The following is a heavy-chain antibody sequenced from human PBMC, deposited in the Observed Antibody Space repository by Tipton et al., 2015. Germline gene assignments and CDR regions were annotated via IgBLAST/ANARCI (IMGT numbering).Heavy chain of an antibody. J-gene: IGHJ4*02. Sequence: TLSLTCTVSGSSFTPYYWSWIRQPPGKGLEWIGYVYYTGRTNYNPSLKSRVPISLDTSQSQFSLELTSVTAADTAMYYCARVESTGWYCDYWGQGTLVTVPS. CDR3: ARVESTGWYCDY. V-gene: IGHV4-59*01. CDR1: GSSFTPYY. CDR2: VYYTGRT. D-gene: IGHD6-19*01.